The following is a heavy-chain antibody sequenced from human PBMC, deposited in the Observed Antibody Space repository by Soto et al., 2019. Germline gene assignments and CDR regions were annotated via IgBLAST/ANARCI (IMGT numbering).Heavy chain of an antibody. J-gene: IGHJ4*02. D-gene: IGHD3-22*01. CDR2: ISAYNGNT. CDR1: GYTLTSYG. CDR3: ARDLLPHYYDSSGYYYGY. Sequence: ASVKVSCKASGYTLTSYGISWVRQAPGQGFEWMGWISAYNGNTNYAQKLQGRVTMTTDTSTSTAYMELRSLRSDDTAVYYCARDLLPHYYDSSGYYYGYWGQGTLVTVSS. V-gene: IGHV1-18*01.